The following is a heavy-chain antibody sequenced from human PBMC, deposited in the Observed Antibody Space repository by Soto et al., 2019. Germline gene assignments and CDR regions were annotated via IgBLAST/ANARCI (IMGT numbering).Heavy chain of an antibody. CDR3: ASRNRVLLWFGESDAFDI. V-gene: IGHV1-8*01. CDR1: GYTFTSYD. J-gene: IGHJ3*02. D-gene: IGHD3-10*01. Sequence: ASVKVSCKASGYTFTSYDINWVRQATRQGLEWMGCMNPNSGNTGYAQKLQGRVTMTRNTSISTAYMELRSLRSEDTAVYYCASRNRVLLWFGESDAFDIWGQGTMVTVSS. CDR2: MNPNSGNT.